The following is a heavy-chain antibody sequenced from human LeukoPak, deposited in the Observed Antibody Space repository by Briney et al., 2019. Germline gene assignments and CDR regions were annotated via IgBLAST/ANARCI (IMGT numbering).Heavy chain of an antibody. D-gene: IGHD6-13*01. CDR3: ARDRQQLDHYYYGMDV. CDR1: GGSISSGGYY. J-gene: IGHJ6*02. V-gene: IGHV4-31*03. Sequence: SETLSLACTVSGGSISSGGYYWSWIRQHPGKGLEWIGYIYYSGSTYYNPSLKSRVTISVDTSKNQFSLKLSSVTAADTAVYYCARDRQQLDHYYYGMDVWGQGTTVTVSS. CDR2: IYYSGST.